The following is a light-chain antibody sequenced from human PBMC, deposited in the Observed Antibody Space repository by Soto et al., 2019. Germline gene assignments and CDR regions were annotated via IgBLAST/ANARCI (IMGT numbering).Light chain of an antibody. CDR3: QSYDNSLSGAWV. CDR1: SSNIGSKS. Sequence: QSVLTQPPSVSGTPGQRVNMSCSGSSSNIGSKSVSWYQHLPQTAPKLLIYANNKRPSGVLDRFSGSKSGTSASLAITGLQAEDEADYYCQSYDNSLSGAWVFGGGTQLTVL. CDR2: ANN. V-gene: IGLV1-40*01. J-gene: IGLJ3*02.